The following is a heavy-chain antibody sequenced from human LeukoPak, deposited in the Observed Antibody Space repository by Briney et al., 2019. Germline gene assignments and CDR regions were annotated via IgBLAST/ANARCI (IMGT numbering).Heavy chain of an antibody. Sequence: GGSLRLSCAASGFTFSDYYMSWIRQAPGKGLEWVSYISSSGSPIYYADSVKGRFTISRDNAKNSLYLQMNSLRAEDTAVYYCARVAIFGVDYYMDVWGKGTTVTVSS. D-gene: IGHD3-3*01. CDR1: GFTFSDYY. V-gene: IGHV3-11*01. CDR3: ARVAIFGVDYYMDV. CDR2: ISSSGSPI. J-gene: IGHJ6*03.